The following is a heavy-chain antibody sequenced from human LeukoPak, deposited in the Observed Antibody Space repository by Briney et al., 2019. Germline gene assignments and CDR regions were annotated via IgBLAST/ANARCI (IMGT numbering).Heavy chain of an antibody. V-gene: IGHV4-59*01. Sequence: SETLSLTCTVSGGSISNYYWSWIRQPPGKGLEWIGYIYYSGFTNYNPSLKSRVTISVDTSKNQFSLKLSSVTAADTAVYYCASGLWFGDLDIWGQGTMVTVSS. D-gene: IGHD3-10*01. CDR3: ASGLWFGDLDI. CDR2: IYYSGFT. J-gene: IGHJ3*02. CDR1: GGSISNYY.